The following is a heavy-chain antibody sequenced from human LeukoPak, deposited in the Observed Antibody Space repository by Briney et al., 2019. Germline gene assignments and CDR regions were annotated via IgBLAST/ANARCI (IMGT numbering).Heavy chain of an antibody. CDR1: GFTFSTYN. CDR2: ISTSGSST. J-gene: IGHJ4*02. CDR3: AREPGNNGDLDY. D-gene: IGHD4-17*01. V-gene: IGHV3-21*01. Sequence: PGGSLRLSCAASGFTFSTYNMNWVRQAPGKGLEWASSISTSGSSTFYADSMKGRFTISRDNAKSSLYLQMSSLRAEDTAVYYCAREPGNNGDLDYWGQGTLVTVSS.